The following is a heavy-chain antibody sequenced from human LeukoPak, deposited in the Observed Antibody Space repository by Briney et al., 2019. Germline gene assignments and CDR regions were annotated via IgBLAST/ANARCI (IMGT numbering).Heavy chain of an antibody. V-gene: IGHV3-23*01. Sequence: GGSLGLSCAASGVTFSSYAMSWVRQAPGKGLERVADISGSGGSTYYADSVKGRFTISRDNSKNTLYLQMNSLRAEDTAVYYCAKEGGSNKIAAAATDYWGQGTLVTVSS. CDR2: ISGSGGST. CDR3: AKEGGSNKIAAAATDY. D-gene: IGHD6-13*01. CDR1: GVTFSSYA. J-gene: IGHJ4*02.